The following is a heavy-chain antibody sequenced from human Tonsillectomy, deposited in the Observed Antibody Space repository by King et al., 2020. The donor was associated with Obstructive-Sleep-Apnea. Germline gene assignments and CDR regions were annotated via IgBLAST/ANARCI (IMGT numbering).Heavy chain of an antibody. J-gene: IGHJ4*02. V-gene: IGHV3-13*05. D-gene: IGHD3-3*01. CDR3: ARGSLTYDFWSGYYGSYFDY. Sequence: VQLVESGGGLVQPGGSLSLSCAAFGFTFSSYDMPCDRHAIRKGLVLVSVIGTAGEPYYPGSLKGCFTNSRENAKNSLYLQMNSPRAGDTAVYYCARGSLTYDFWSGYYGSYFDYWGQGTLVTVSS. CDR1: GFTFSSYD. CDR2: IGTAGEP.